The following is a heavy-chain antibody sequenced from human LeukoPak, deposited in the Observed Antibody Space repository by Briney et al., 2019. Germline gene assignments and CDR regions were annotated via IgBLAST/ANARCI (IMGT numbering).Heavy chain of an antibody. CDR3: ARHIAARGYYYDSSGPYYFDY. CDR2: IYYSGST. CDR1: GGSISSYY. V-gene: IGHV4-59*08. Sequence: SETLSLTCTVSGGSISSYYWSWIRQPPGKGLEWIGYIYYSGSTNYNPSLKSRVTISVDTSKNQFSLKLSSVTAADTAVYYCARHIAARGYYYDSSGPYYFDYWGQGTLVTVSS. D-gene: IGHD3-22*01. J-gene: IGHJ4*02.